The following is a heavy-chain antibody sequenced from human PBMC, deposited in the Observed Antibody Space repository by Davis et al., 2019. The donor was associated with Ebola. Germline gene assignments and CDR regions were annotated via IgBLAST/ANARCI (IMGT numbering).Heavy chain of an antibody. Sequence: GESLKISCAASGFTFSSYGMHWVRQAPGKGLEWVAVISYDGSNKYYADSVKGRFTISRDNSKNTLYLQMNSLRPEDTAVYYCARRGGIPAPWLDYWGQGTLVTVSS. CDR1: GFTFSSYG. D-gene: IGHD2-2*01. V-gene: IGHV3-30*03. CDR2: ISYDGSNK. J-gene: IGHJ4*02. CDR3: ARRGGIPAPWLDY.